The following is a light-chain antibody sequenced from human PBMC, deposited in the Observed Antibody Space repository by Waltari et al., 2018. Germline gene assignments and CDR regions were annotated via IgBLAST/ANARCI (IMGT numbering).Light chain of an antibody. CDR2: DAS. V-gene: IGKV3-11*01. CDR1: QSVSSY. J-gene: IGKJ3*01. CDR3: QQRSNWPLFT. Sequence: EIVLTQSPATLSLSPGERATLSCRASQSVSSYLAWYQQKPGPAPRLLIYDASNRATGIPARFSGSGSGTDFTLTISSLEPEDFAVYYCQQRSNWPLFTFGPGTKVDIK.